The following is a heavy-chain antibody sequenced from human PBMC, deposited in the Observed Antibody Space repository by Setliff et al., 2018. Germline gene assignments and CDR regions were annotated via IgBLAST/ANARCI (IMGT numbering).Heavy chain of an antibody. CDR3: ARAGVAAADRKGLLEY. CDR1: GYTLSRHY. Sequence: GASVKVSCKATGYTLSRHYMHWARQAPGQGLEWMGIINPGGGSASIVQKLQGRVTMTSDTSTSTVYMEVTGLTSEDTAVYYCARAGVAAADRKGLLEYWGQGTLVTVSS. D-gene: IGHD6-13*01. J-gene: IGHJ4*02. V-gene: IGHV1-46*01. CDR2: INPGGGSA.